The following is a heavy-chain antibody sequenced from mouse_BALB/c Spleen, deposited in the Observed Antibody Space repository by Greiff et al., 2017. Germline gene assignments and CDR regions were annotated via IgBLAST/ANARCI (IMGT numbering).Heavy chain of an antibody. CDR1: GFNIKDTY. Sequence: VQLKESGAELVKPGASVKLSCTASGFNIKDTYMHWVKQRPEQGLEWIGRIDPANGNTKYDPKFQGKATITADTSSNTAYLQLSSLTSEDTAVYYCAREGGNYDWYFDVWGAGTTVTVSS. CDR3: AREGGNYDWYFDV. J-gene: IGHJ1*01. D-gene: IGHD2-1*01. V-gene: IGHV14-3*02. CDR2: IDPANGNT.